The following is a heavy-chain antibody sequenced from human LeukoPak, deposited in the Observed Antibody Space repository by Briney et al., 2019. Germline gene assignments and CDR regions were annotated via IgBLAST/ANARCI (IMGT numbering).Heavy chain of an antibody. D-gene: IGHD3-10*01. V-gene: IGHV1-18*04. CDR1: GYTFTSYG. CDR2: ISAYNGNT. J-gene: IGHJ4*02. CDR3: ARASMVRGVFDY. Sequence: ASVKVSCTASGYTFTSYGISWVRQAPGQGLEWMGWISAYNGNTNYAQKLQGRVTMTTDTSTSTAYMELRSLRSDDTAVYYCARASMVRGVFDYWGQGTLVTVSS.